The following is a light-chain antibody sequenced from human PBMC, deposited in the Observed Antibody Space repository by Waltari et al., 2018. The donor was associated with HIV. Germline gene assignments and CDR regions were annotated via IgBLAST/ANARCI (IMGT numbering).Light chain of an antibody. V-gene: IGLV2-14*03. CDR1: TNDVGRYEY. CDR2: DVT. Sequence: QSALTQPASVSGSPGQSITISCTGTTNDVGRYEYVSWYQQHPGKAPKLSIYDVTYRPSGVSTRFSGSKSGNTASLTVSGLQAEDEADYYCNSYTSTDRWVFGGGTKLTVL. CDR3: NSYTSTDRWV. J-gene: IGLJ3*02.